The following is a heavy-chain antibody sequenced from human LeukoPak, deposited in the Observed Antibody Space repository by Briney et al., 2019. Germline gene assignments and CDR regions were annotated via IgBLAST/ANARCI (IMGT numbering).Heavy chain of an antibody. V-gene: IGHV1-46*01. Sequence: ASVKVSCKASGGTFSSYAISWVRQAPGQGLEWMGIINPSGGSTSYAQKFQGRVTMTRDMSTSTVYMELSSLRSEDTAVYYCATLGDKDGYNPFDYWGQGTLVTVSS. D-gene: IGHD5-24*01. CDR3: ATLGDKDGYNPFDY. CDR1: GGTFSSYA. J-gene: IGHJ4*02. CDR2: INPSGGST.